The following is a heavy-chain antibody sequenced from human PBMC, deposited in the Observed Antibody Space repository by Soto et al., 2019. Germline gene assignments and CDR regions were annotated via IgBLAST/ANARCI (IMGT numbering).Heavy chain of an antibody. CDR2: IKEDGSDK. CDR3: VTDYDAKGWGTY. Sequence: EVQLVESGGGLVQPGGSLRLSCAASGFSVTSYWMDWVRQAPGKGLDWVAMIKEDGSDKYYGDSVKGRFTISRDNAKNSLYLEMASLIAEDTAVYYCVTDYDAKGWGTYWRQGKLVTVSS. D-gene: IGHD3-16*01. V-gene: IGHV3-7*04. CDR1: GFSVTSYW. J-gene: IGHJ4*02.